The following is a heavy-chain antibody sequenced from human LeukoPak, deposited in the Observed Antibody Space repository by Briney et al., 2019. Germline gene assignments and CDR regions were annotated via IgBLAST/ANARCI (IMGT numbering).Heavy chain of an antibody. V-gene: IGHV2-70*11. CDR2: IDWDDGE. Sequence: SGPTLVNPTQTLTLTCTFSGFSLSATAMCVSWIRQPPGKALEWLARIDWDDGEYYSTSLKTRLTISKDTSKNQVVLTMTNMDPVDTATYYCARIVRSSGLHFDYWGQGTLVTVSS. CDR1: GFSLSATAMC. CDR3: ARIVRSSGLHFDY. J-gene: IGHJ4*02. D-gene: IGHD3-22*01.